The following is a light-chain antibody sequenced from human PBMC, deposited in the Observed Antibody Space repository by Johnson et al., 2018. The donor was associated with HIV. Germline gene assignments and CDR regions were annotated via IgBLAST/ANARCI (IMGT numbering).Light chain of an antibody. CDR3: GAWDSSLTTYV. J-gene: IGLJ1*01. Sequence: QSVLTQPPSVSAAPGQKVTISCSGSSSNIGNNYVSWYQQLPGTAPKLLIHENNMRPSGIPDRFFGSKSGTSATLGITGLQTGDEADYYCGAWDSSLTTYVFGTVTNVTVL. CDR2: ENN. CDR1: SSNIGNNY. V-gene: IGLV1-51*02.